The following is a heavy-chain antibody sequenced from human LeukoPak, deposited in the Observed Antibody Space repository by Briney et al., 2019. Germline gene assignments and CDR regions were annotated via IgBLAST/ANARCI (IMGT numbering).Heavy chain of an antibody. CDR1: GFTFNSYW. CDR2: ISSSGSTI. J-gene: IGHJ5*02. Sequence: GGSLRLSCVASGFTFNSYWMSWVRQAPGKGLEWVSYISSSGSTIYYADSVKGRFTISRDNAKNSLYLQMNSLRAEDTAVYYCARATYSSSWYRGDNWFDPWGRGTLVTVSS. CDR3: ARATYSSSWYRGDNWFDP. D-gene: IGHD6-13*01. V-gene: IGHV3-48*04.